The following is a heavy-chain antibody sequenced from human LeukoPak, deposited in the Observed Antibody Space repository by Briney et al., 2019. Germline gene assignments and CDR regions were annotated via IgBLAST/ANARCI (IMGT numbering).Heavy chain of an antibody. V-gene: IGHV3-21*01. Sequence: GGSLRLSCAASGFTFSSYSMNWVRQAPGKGLEWVSSISSSSSYIYYVDSVKGRFTISRDNAKNSLYLQMNSLRAEDTAVYYCARDSRAYWGQGTLVTVSS. CDR1: GFTFSSYS. D-gene: IGHD3-10*01. CDR3: ARDSRAY. CDR2: ISSSSSYI. J-gene: IGHJ4*02.